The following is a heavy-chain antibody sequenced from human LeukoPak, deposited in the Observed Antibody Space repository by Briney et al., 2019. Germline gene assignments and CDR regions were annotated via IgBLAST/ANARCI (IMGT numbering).Heavy chain of an antibody. V-gene: IGHV4-38-2*02. CDR2: VYHSGST. CDR3: AKAAKYYFGLDTYYYFDY. Sequence: SETLSLTCSVSDFSITRGYYWAWIRQPPGKGLEWIGSVYHSGSTYYNPSLKSRVTISADTSKNQFSLKLNSVTAADTAVYYCAKAAKYYFGLDTYYYFDYWGQGILVTVSS. CDR1: DFSITRGYY. D-gene: IGHD3-10*01. J-gene: IGHJ4*02.